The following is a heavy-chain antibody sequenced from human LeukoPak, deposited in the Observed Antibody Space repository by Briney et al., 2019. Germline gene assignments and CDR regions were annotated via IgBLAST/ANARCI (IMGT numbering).Heavy chain of an antibody. D-gene: IGHD5-18*01. J-gene: IGHJ4*02. CDR1: GGSISSSSYY. V-gene: IGHV4-39*01. CDR2: IYDSGDNSGDT. Sequence: PSETLSLSCAVSGGSISSSSYYWGWIRQPPGKGLEWIGYIYDSGDNSGDTYYNPSPKSRDTISVDTSKNQFSLKLSSVTAADTAVYFCARLRGYTDGPPAYWGQGTLVTVSS. CDR3: ARLRGYTDGPPAY.